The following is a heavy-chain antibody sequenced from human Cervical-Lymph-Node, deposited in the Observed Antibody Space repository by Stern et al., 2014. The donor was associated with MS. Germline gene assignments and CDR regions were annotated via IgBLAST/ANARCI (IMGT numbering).Heavy chain of an antibody. D-gene: IGHD2-21*02. V-gene: IGHV1-24*01. CDR2: FEPEHGKT. Sequence: VQLGQSGAEVKKPWASVKVSCKVSGYTLSEISMHWVRQAPGKGLEWMGGFEPEHGKTRYAQKFQGRVTMAEDRSTDTAYMELSSLRSEDTAVYYCATHRGRVTYYYGMDVWGQGTTVTVSS. CDR3: ATHRGRVTYYYGMDV. CDR1: GYTLSEIS. J-gene: IGHJ6*02.